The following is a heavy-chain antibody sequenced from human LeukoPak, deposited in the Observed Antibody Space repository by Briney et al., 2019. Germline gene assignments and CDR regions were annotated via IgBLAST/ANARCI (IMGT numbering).Heavy chain of an antibody. CDR2: INPNSGGT. CDR3: ARDRVGEAAPGVLDF. Sequence: GASVKVSCKASGYIFTGYYMHWVRQAPGQGLEWMGWINPNSGGTNYAQKFQGRVTMTRDTSISTAYMELSRLRSDDTAVYYCARDRVGEAAPGVLDFWGQGTLVSVSS. CDR1: GYIFTGYY. J-gene: IGHJ4*02. V-gene: IGHV1-2*02. D-gene: IGHD2-8*01.